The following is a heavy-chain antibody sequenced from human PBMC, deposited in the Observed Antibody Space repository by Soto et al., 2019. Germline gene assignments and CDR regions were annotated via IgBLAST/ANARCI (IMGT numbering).Heavy chain of an antibody. CDR1: GFTFSSYS. D-gene: IGHD2-21*02. CDR2: ISSSSSTI. Sequence: GGSLRLSWAASGFTFSSYSMNWVRQAPGKGLEWVSYISSSSSTIYYADSVKGRFTISRDNAKNSLYLQMNSLSDEDTAVYYCARGLNPYCGGDCYDAFDIWGQGTMVTVSS. V-gene: IGHV3-48*02. J-gene: IGHJ3*02. CDR3: ARGLNPYCGGDCYDAFDI.